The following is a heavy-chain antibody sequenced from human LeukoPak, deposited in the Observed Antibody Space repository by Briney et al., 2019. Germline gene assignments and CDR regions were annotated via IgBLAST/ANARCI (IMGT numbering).Heavy chain of an antibody. CDR2: LYYSVST. CDR1: GGSISSYY. CDR3: ARGGSGISNAFDI. D-gene: IGHD3-10*01. V-gene: IGHV4-59*01. Sequence: MSSETLSLTCSVSGGSISSYYWSWIRQPPGKGLEWIGYLYYSVSTNSNPSLKSRATMSVDTSKNQFSLKLRSVTAADTAVYFCARGGSGISNAFDIWGQGTMVTVSS. J-gene: IGHJ3*02.